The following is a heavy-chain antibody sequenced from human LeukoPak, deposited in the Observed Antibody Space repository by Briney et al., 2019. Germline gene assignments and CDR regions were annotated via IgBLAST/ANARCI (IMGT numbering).Heavy chain of an antibody. Sequence: SETLSLTCTVSGGSISSSSYYWGWIRQPPGKGLEWIGSIYYSGGTYYNPSLKSQVTISVDTSKNQFSLKLSSVTAADTAVYYCARLGGSYYRFDYWGQGTLVTVSS. V-gene: IGHV4-39*01. J-gene: IGHJ4*02. CDR3: ARLGGSYYRFDY. CDR2: IYYSGGT. CDR1: GGSISSSSYY. D-gene: IGHD1-26*01.